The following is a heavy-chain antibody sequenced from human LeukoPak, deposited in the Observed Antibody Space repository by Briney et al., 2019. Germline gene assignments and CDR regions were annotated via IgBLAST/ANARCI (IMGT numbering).Heavy chain of an antibody. J-gene: IGHJ5*02. V-gene: IGHV1-69*13. Sequence: SVKVSCKXSGGTFSSYAISWVRQTPGQGLEWMGGIIPIFGTANYAQKFQGRVTITADESTSTAYMELSSLRSEDTAVYYCARASYDILTITPSLEWFDPWGQGTLVTVSS. CDR2: IIPIFGTA. CDR1: GGTFSSYA. D-gene: IGHD3-9*01. CDR3: ARASYDILTITPSLEWFDP.